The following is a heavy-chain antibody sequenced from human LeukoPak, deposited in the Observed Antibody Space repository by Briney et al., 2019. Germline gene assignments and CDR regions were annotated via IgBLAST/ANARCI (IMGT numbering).Heavy chain of an antibody. CDR3: AGLPRWSGYYPYYFDY. D-gene: IGHD3-3*01. Sequence: PSQTLSLTCAVSGGSISSGGYSWSWIRQPPGKGLEWIGYIYHSGSTNYNPSLKSRVTISVDTSKNQFSLKLSSVTAADTAVYYCAGLPRWSGYYPYYFDYWGQGTLVTVSS. CDR1: GGSISSGGYS. V-gene: IGHV4-30-2*01. J-gene: IGHJ4*02. CDR2: IYHSGST.